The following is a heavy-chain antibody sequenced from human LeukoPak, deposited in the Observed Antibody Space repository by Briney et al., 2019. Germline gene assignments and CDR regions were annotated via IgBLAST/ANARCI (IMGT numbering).Heavy chain of an antibody. CDR1: GGSISSGGYS. D-gene: IGHD2-2*01. J-gene: IGHJ4*02. Sequence: SETLSLTCAVSGGSISSGGYSWSWIRQPPGKGLEWIGYIYHSGSTYYNPSLKSRVTISVDRSKNQFSLKLSSVTAADTAVYYCARGVVVPAAKAYYFDYWGQGTLVTASS. CDR3: ARGVVVPAAKAYYFDY. CDR2: IYHSGST. V-gene: IGHV4-30-2*01.